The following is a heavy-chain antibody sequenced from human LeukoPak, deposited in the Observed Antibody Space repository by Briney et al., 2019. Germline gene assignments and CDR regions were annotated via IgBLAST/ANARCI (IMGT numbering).Heavy chain of an antibody. J-gene: IGHJ4*02. CDR3: ARDPGYGGNSNYFDY. CDR1: GGTFSSYA. Sequence: GASVKVSCKASGGTFSSYAISWVRQAPGQGLEWMGGIIPIFGTANYAQKFQGRVTITAGESTSTAYMELSSLRSEDTAVYYCARDPGYGGNSNYFDYWGQGTLVTVSS. D-gene: IGHD4-23*01. V-gene: IGHV1-69*13. CDR2: IIPIFGTA.